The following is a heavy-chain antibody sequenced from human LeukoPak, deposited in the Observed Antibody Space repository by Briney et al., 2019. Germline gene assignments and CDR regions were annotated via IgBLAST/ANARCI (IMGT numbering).Heavy chain of an antibody. D-gene: IGHD4-17*01. Sequence: GGSLRLSCAASGLTFRSYAMSWVRQAPGKRLEWVSDISGSGGSTYYADSVKGRFIISRDNSKNTLYLEMNSLRAEDTAVYHCAKRETTVTTNFERWGQGTLVTVSP. CDR3: AKRETTVTTNFER. CDR1: GLTFRSYA. V-gene: IGHV3-23*01. J-gene: IGHJ1*01. CDR2: ISGSGGST.